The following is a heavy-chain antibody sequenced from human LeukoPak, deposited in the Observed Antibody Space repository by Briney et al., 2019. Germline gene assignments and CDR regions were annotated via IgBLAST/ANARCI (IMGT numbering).Heavy chain of an antibody. CDR2: ISSSSSYI. J-gene: IGHJ4*02. CDR3: ARDQRQQLVRAIDY. Sequence: GGSLRLSCAASAFTLSSYSMNWVRQAPGKGLEWVSSISSSSSYIYYADSVKGRFTISRDNAKNSLYLQMNSLRAEDTAVYYCARDQRQQLVRAIDYWGQGTLVTVSS. CDR1: AFTLSSYS. D-gene: IGHD6-13*01. V-gene: IGHV3-21*01.